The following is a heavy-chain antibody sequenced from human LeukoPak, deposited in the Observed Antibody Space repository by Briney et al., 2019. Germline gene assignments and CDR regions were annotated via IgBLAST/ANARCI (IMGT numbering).Heavy chain of an antibody. V-gene: IGHV3-11*01. J-gene: IGHJ4*02. CDR3: CYGSGSYAFDY. Sequence: GGSLRLSCAASGFTFSDYYMSWIRQALGKGLEWVSYISSSGSTIYYADSVKGRFTISRDNAKNSLYLQMNSLRAEDTAVYYCCYGSGSYAFDYWGQGTLVTVSS. CDR1: GFTFSDYY. D-gene: IGHD3-10*01. CDR2: ISSSGSTI.